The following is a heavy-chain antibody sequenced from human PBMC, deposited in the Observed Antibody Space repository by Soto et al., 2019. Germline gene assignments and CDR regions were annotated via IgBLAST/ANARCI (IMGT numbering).Heavy chain of an antibody. CDR2: VSIGGST. J-gene: IGHJ4*02. CDR1: GFTFSSYA. Sequence: DVQLLESGGGLVQPAGSLRLSCAASGFTFSSYAMGWVRQGPGTGLEWVAVVSIGGSTHYADSVRGRFTISRDNSKNTLSLQMNSLTAEDTAVYFCAKRRGAGGHFDYWGQGALVTVSS. D-gene: IGHD2-15*01. V-gene: IGHV3-23*01. CDR3: AKRRGAGGHFDY.